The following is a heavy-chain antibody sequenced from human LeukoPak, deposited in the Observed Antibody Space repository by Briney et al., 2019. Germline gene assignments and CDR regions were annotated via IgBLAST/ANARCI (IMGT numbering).Heavy chain of an antibody. CDR2: IYYSGTT. CDR3: ARGVYIAAAQYAY. J-gene: IGHJ4*02. CDR1: GGSINSYY. V-gene: IGHV4-59*01. D-gene: IGHD6-13*01. Sequence: SETLSLTCTVSGGSINSYYWNRIRQPPGKGLEWIGYIYYSGTTNYNPSLKSRVTISVDTSKNQFSLKLSSVTAADTAVYYCARGVYIAAAQYAYWGQGTLVTVSS.